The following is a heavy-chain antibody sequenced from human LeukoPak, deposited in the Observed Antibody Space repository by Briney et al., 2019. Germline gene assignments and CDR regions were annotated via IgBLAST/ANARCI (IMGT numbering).Heavy chain of an antibody. CDR1: GFTLSNYW. J-gene: IGHJ4*02. CDR2: IKQDGSDK. V-gene: IGHV3-7*01. CDR3: ARDLDY. Sequence: GGSLRLSCAASGFTLSNYWMSWVRQAPGKGLEWVANIKQDGSDKYYVDSVKGRFTISRDNAKNSLYLQMYSLRVDDTAVYYCARDLDYWGQGTLVTVSS.